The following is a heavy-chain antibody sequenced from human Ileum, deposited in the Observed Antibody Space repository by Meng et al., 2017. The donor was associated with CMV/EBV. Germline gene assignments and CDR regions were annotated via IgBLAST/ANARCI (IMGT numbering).Heavy chain of an antibody. V-gene: IGHV3-74*01. CDR2: ISGDGSYT. J-gene: IGHJ3*02. CDR1: GFSFSGEW. CDR3: VRDFPGSHNAFDI. Sequence: AASGFSFSGEWLRWVRQVPGQGLLWVSRISGDGSYTSYADSVEGRFTISRDNAKKTLYLQMNSLRDEDTAVYYCVRDFPGSHNAFDIWGQGTMVTVSS. D-gene: IGHD6-13*01.